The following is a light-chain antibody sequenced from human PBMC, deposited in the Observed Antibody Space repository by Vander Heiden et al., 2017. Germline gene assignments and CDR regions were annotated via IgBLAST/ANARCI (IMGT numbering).Light chain of an antibody. Sequence: EIVLTQSPGTLSLSPGERATLSCRASQSVSSSYLAWYQQKPGQAPRLLIYGASSRATGIPDRFSGSGSGTDFTLTISRLEPEDFVVYYCQQDGSSPRTFGQGTKVEIK. CDR2: GAS. CDR3: QQDGSSPRT. V-gene: IGKV3-20*01. J-gene: IGKJ1*01. CDR1: QSVSSSY.